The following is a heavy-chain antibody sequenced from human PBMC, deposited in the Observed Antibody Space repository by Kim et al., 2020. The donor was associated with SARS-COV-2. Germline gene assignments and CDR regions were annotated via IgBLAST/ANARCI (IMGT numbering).Heavy chain of an antibody. V-gene: IGHV1-18*01. CDR1: GYTFTSYG. D-gene: IGHD3-10*01. CDR2: ISAYNGNT. CDR3: ARVTPGEVNVLLWFGELYNTVDYFDY. J-gene: IGHJ4*02. Sequence: ASVKVSCKASGYTFTSYGISWVRQAPGQGLEWMGWISAYNGNTNYAQKLQGRVTMTTDTSTSTAYMELRSLRSDDTAVYYCARVTPGEVNVLLWFGELYNTVDYFDYWGQGTLVTVSS.